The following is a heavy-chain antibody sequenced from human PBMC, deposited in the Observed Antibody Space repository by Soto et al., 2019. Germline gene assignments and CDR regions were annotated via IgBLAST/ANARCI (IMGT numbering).Heavy chain of an antibody. Sequence: QVQVQQSGPGLVKPSQTLSLTCAISGDSVSSNSATWNWIRQSPSTGLEWLGRTYYRSKWYSDYAVAVKSRMAIKPATARSEFSLRLNSVSPEDTAVYYCARAADSGSDQGYCDYCGQGTLVTVCS. CDR2: TYYRSKWYS. CDR1: GDSVSSNSAT. J-gene: IGHJ4*02. CDR3: ARAADSGSDQGYCDY. V-gene: IGHV6-1*01. D-gene: IGHD1-26*01.